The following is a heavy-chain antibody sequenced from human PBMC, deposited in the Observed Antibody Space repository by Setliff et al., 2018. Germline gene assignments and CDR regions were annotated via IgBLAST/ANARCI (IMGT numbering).Heavy chain of an antibody. D-gene: IGHD3-3*01. J-gene: IGHJ5*01. CDR2: INYLGNT. CDR1: GASFSDTY. Sequence: SETLSLTCAVYGASFSDTYWSWIRQPPGKGLEWIGDINYLGNTNYNPSLKTRVTISVDTSKNQFSLSLTSVTAADTALYYCARRHLFSGFDSWGQGPLVTVSS. V-gene: IGHV4-34*01. CDR3: ARRHLFSGFDS.